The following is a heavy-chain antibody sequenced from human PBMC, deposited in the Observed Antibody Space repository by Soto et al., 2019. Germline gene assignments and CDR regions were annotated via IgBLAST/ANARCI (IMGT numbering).Heavy chain of an antibody. CDR3: ARGGEPLGYYGLDV. CDR2: MYYTGVT. CDR1: GGSVRSGNHF. Sequence: LSLTCSVSGGSVRSGNHFWNWIRQPPGRGLEWLGYMYYTGVTNYNPSLKSRVSMSVDTSKNQFSLKLTSLTAADTAVYYCARGGEPLGYYGLDVWGQGTTVTVSS. V-gene: IGHV4-61*01. D-gene: IGHD3-10*01. J-gene: IGHJ6*02.